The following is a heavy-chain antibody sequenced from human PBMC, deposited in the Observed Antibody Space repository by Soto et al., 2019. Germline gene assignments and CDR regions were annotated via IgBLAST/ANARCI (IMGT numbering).Heavy chain of an antibody. J-gene: IGHJ4*02. CDR3: ARGLISGSHYSGGWYYFDS. V-gene: IGHV4-34*01. CDR1: DAEFGELI. CDR2: INHSGSA. D-gene: IGHD1-26*01. Sequence: TLSLNCVIRDAEFGELISYGVVCITGKGLQWIGQINHSGSANYNPSLKSRVTISVHTSKSQFSLELSSVTAADTAVYYCARGLISGSHYSGGWYYFDSWGQGT.